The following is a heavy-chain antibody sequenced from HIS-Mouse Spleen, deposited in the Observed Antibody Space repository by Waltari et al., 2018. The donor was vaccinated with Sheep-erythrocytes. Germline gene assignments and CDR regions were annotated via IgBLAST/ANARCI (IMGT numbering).Heavy chain of an antibody. CDR1: GGSISSYY. J-gene: IGHJ4*02. CDR2: IYYSGST. V-gene: IGHV4-59*08. D-gene: IGHD1-26*01. Sequence: QVQLQESGPGLVKPSETLSLTCTVSGGSISSYYWSWIRQPPGKGLEWIGYIYYSGSTNYTPSLKSRVTISVDTSKNQFSLKLSSVTAAYTAVYYCARLELGQFDYWGQGTLVTVSS. CDR3: ARLELGQFDY.